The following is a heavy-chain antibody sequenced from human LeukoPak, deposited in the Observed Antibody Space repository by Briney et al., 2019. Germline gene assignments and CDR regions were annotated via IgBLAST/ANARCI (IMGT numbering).Heavy chain of an antibody. CDR2: ISYDGSNK. V-gene: IGHV3-30*18. J-gene: IGHJ4*02. Sequence: QSGGSLRLSCAASGFTFSSYGMHWVRQAPGKGLEWVAVISYDGSNKYYADSVKGRFTISRDNSKNMLYLQMNSLRAEDTAVYYCAKEWGSGGSYYSIFDYWGQGTLVTVSS. CDR1: GFTFSSYG. CDR3: AKEWGSGGSYYSIFDY. D-gene: IGHD1-26*01.